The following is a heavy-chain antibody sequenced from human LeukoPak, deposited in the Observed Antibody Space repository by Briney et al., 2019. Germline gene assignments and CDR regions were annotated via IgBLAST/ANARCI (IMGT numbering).Heavy chain of an antibody. CDR3: ARTTMVRGTYYMDV. CDR2: IYYSGST. V-gene: IGHV4-59*01. J-gene: IGHJ6*03. Sequence: SETLSLTCAVYGGSFSDYYWSWIRQPPGKGLEWIGYIYYSGSTNYNPSLKSRVTISVDTSKNQFSLKLSSVTAADTAVYYCARTTMVRGTYYMDVWGKGTTVTISS. CDR1: GGSFSDYY. D-gene: IGHD3-10*01.